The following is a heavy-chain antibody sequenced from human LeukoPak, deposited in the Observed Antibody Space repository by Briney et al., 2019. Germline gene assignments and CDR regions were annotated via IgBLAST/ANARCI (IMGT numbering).Heavy chain of an antibody. CDR3: ARDRSPEHYYDSSHWDYYYGMDV. J-gene: IGHJ6*02. Sequence: SQTLSLTCAVSGGSISSGGYSWSWIRQPPGKGLEWIGYIYYSGSTNYNPSLKSRVTISVDTSKNQFSLKLSSVTAADTAVYYCARDRSPEHYYDSSHWDYYYGMDVWGQGTTVTVSS. V-gene: IGHV4-61*08. CDR2: IYYSGST. CDR1: GGSISSGGYS. D-gene: IGHD3-22*01.